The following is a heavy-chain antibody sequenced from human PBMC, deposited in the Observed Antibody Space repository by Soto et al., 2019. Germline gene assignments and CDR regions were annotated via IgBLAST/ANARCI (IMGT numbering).Heavy chain of an antibody. CDR3: AGSYGDSVY. V-gene: IGHV3-30-3*01. CDR1: GFTFSDYA. D-gene: IGHD4-17*01. CDR2: ISYDGGNK. Sequence: QVQLVESGGGVVQPGRSLRLSCAASGFTFSDYAMHWVRQAPGKGLAWVAVISYDGGNKYYADSVKGRFTSSRDNSKNTLSLQMNSLRAEDTAVYYCAGSYGDSVYWGQGTLVTVSS. J-gene: IGHJ4*02.